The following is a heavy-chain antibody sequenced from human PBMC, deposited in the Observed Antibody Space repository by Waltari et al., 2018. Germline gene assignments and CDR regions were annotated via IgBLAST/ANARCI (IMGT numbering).Heavy chain of an antibody. CDR3: ASPSSYDFWSGYYSCDY. V-gene: IGHV1-69*08. CDR2: IIPIFGTA. Sequence: QVQLVQSGAEVKKPGSSVKVSCKASGGTFSSYAISWVRQAPGQGLEWMGRIIPIFGTANYAQKFQGRVTITADKSTSTAYMELSSLRSEDTAVYYCASPSSYDFWSGYYSCDYWGQGTLVTVSS. CDR1: GGTFSSYA. D-gene: IGHD3-3*01. J-gene: IGHJ4*02.